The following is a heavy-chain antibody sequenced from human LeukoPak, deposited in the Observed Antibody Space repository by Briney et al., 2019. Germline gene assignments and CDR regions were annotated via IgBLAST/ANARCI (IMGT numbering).Heavy chain of an antibody. CDR3: ARGQKSYCSGGSCYFDGTHCYMDV. Sequence: PGGSLRLSCAASGFTFSSYDMHWVRQPTGKGLEWVSAIGTAGDTYYTGSVKGRFTISRENAKNSLYLQMNSLRAGDTAVYYCARGQKSYCSGGSCYFDGTHCYMDVWGKGTTVTISS. D-gene: IGHD2-15*01. V-gene: IGHV3-13*01. CDR1: GFTFSSYD. J-gene: IGHJ6*03. CDR2: IGTAGDT.